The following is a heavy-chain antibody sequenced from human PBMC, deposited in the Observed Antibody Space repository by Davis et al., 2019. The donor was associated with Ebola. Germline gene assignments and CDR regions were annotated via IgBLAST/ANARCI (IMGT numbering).Heavy chain of an antibody. J-gene: IGHJ4*02. V-gene: IGHV4-59*08. Sequence: PGGSLRLSCTVSHTSITSHYWTWIRQPPGKGLEWIGCISDRGSTYYNPSLNNRVTISIDTSRNQFSLKVTSATAADTAVYYCAGDTIGLDYWGQGTLVTVSS. D-gene: IGHD3-10*01. CDR2: ISDRGST. CDR1: HTSITSHY. CDR3: AGDTIGLDY.